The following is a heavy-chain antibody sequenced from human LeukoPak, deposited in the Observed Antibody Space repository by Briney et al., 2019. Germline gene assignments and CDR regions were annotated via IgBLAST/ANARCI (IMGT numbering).Heavy chain of an antibody. CDR1: GFTVSSNY. D-gene: IGHD6-13*01. V-gene: IGHV3-53*01. CDR3: AQWGSSSPRAFDI. J-gene: IGHJ3*02. Sequence: GGSLRLSCAVSGFTVSSNYMSWVRQAPGKGLEWVSLIYSGGSTYYADSVKGRFTTSRDNSKNTLYLQMNSLRAEDTAVYYCAQWGSSSPRAFDIWGQGTMVTVSS. CDR2: IYSGGST.